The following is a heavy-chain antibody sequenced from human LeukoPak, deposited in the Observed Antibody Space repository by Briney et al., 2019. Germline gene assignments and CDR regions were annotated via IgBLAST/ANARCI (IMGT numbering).Heavy chain of an antibody. CDR2: IYYSGST. CDR3: ASLRRWLQWADDY. Sequence: SQNLSLTCTVSGGSISSSSYYWGWIRQPPGKGLEWIGSIYYSGSTYYNPFLKSRVTISVDTSKIQFSLKLSSVTAADTAVYYCASLRRWLQWADDYWGQGTLVTVSS. CDR1: GGSISSSSYY. J-gene: IGHJ4*02. V-gene: IGHV4-39*07. D-gene: IGHD5-24*01.